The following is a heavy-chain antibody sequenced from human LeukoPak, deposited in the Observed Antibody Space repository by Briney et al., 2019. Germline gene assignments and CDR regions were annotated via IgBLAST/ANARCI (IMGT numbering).Heavy chain of an antibody. CDR1: GYSFTSYW. CDR2: IYPGDSDT. Sequence: KRGESLKISCKGSGYSFTSYWIGWVRQMPGKGLEWMGIIYPGDSDTRYSPSFQGQVTISADESISTAYLQWSSLKASDTAMYYCARHKGRFDSGSYSYRGYYYYMDVWGKGTTVTVSS. D-gene: IGHD3-10*01. V-gene: IGHV5-51*01. CDR3: ARHKGRFDSGSYSYRGYYYYMDV. J-gene: IGHJ6*03.